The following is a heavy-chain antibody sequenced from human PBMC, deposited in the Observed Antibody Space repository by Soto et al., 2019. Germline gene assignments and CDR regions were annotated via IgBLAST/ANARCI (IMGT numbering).Heavy chain of an antibody. Sequence: GGSLRLSCAASGFTFSSYAMHWVRQAPGKGLEWVAVISYDGSNKYYADSVKGRFTISRDNSKNTLYLQMNSLRAEDTAVYYCARDMTPGSMYDFWSGYPTRYYGMDVWGQGTTVTVSS. CDR1: GFTFSSYA. CDR3: ARDMTPGSMYDFWSGYPTRYYGMDV. J-gene: IGHJ6*02. V-gene: IGHV3-30-3*01. D-gene: IGHD3-3*01. CDR2: ISYDGSNK.